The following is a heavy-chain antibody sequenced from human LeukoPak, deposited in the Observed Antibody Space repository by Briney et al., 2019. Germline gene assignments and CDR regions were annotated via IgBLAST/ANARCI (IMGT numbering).Heavy chain of an antibody. CDR3: ARQTMVRATQVEWFDP. V-gene: IGHV3-21*01. D-gene: IGHD3-10*01. CDR1: GFTFNTYS. J-gene: IGHJ5*02. CDR2: IGSRSSDI. Sequence: PGGSLRLSCAGSGFTFNTYSMNWVRQAPGKGLEWVSSIGSRSSDIYYADSVKGRFTISRDNAKNSLYLQMNSLRAEDTAVYYCARQTMVRATQVEWFDPWGQGTLVTVSS.